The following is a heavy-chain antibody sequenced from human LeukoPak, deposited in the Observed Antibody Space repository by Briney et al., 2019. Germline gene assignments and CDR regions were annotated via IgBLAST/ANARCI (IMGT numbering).Heavy chain of an antibody. CDR3: AREDDWNWFDP. J-gene: IGHJ5*02. CDR1: GYTFTGYY. CDR2: INPNSGGT. Sequence: ASVKVSCKASGYTFTGYYMHWVRQAPGQGLEWMGWINPNSGGTNYAQEFQGRVTMTRDTSISTAYMELSRLRSDDTAVYYCAREDDWNWFDPWGQGTLVTVSS. D-gene: IGHD3-9*01. V-gene: IGHV1-2*02.